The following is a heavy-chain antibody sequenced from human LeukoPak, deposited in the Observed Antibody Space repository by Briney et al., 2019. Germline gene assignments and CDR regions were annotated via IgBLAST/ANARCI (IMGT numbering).Heavy chain of an antibody. CDR3: ARTHSSGYFPDAFDI. J-gene: IGHJ3*02. D-gene: IGHD3-22*01. CDR2: IYPGDSDT. Sequence: GESLKISCQGSGYSFTSYWIGWVRQMPGKGLEWMGIIYPGDSDTRYSPSFQGQVTISADKSISTAYLQWSSLKASDTAMYYCARTHSSGYFPDAFDIWGQGTMVTVSS. CDR1: GYSFTSYW. V-gene: IGHV5-51*01.